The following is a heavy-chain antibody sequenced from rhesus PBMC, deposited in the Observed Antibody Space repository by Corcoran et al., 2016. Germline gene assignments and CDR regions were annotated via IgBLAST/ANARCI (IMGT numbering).Heavy chain of an antibody. CDR3: AREDSYSYFDY. Sequence: EVQLVEAGGGLVQPGGSLRRSCAASGLTFSDPYMDGVRQAPGTGMEWVSSISGSSSSTYSPDSVQGRFTISRDNAKNTLYLHMNSPRAEDTAVYYCAREDSYSYFDYWGQGVLVTVSS. CDR2: ISGSSSST. D-gene: IGHD5-36*02. J-gene: IGHJ4*01. CDR1: GLTFSDPY. V-gene: IGHV3-37*01.